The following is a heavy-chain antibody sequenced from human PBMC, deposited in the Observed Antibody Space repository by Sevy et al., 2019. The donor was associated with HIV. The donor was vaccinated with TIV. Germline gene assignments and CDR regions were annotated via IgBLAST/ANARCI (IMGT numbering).Heavy chain of an antibody. Sequence: GGSLRLSCAASGFTFSSYAMHWVRQAPGKGLEWVAVISYDGSNKYYADSVKGRFTISRDNSKNTLYLQMNSLRAEDTVVYYCARGGRYCSSTSCYTHWFDPWGQGTLVTVSS. CDR2: ISYDGSNK. CDR3: ARGGRYCSSTSCYTHWFDP. D-gene: IGHD2-2*02. J-gene: IGHJ5*02. V-gene: IGHV3-30*04. CDR1: GFTFSSYA.